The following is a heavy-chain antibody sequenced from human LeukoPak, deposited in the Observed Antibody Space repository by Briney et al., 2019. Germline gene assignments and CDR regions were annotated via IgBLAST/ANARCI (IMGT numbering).Heavy chain of an antibody. CDR3: ARWSCDH. CDR1: GFTFSSYG. J-gene: IGHJ5*02. CDR2: IWYDGSEK. Sequence: GGSLRLSCAASGFTFSSYGMHWVRQAPGKRLEWVAVIWYDGSEKYYADSVKGRFTISRDNSKNTLFLQMSSLTAEDTAVYYCARWSCDHWGQGTLVTVSS. V-gene: IGHV3-33*01.